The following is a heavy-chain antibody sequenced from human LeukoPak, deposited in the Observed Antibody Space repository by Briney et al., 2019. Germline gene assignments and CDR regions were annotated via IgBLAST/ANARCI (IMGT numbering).Heavy chain of an antibody. CDR2: FGGRPDTT. J-gene: IGHJ4*02. CDR1: VFPYSDYA. D-gene: IGHD3-22*01. V-gene: IGHV3-23*01. Sequence: GWALRLSCPSSVFPYSDYAFRVRQAPGSGLEWVSAFGGRPDTTHYADSVKGRFASSADNSKNTVFLQMHSLTVEDSAVYYCAKGLISGHYPGNCFFDSWGQGALVTVSS. CDR3: AKGLISGHYPGNCFFDS.